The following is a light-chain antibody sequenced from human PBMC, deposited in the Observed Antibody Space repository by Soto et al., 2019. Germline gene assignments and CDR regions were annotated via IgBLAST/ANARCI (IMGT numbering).Light chain of an antibody. CDR2: GAS. CDR3: QQYNNWPPLT. V-gene: IGKV3-15*01. CDR1: QSVSSN. J-gene: IGKJ4*01. Sequence: EIVMTQSPATLSVSPGERATLSCRASQSVSSNLAWYQQKPGQAPRLLIYGASTRATGIPARFSGSGSVTEFILTISSLQSEDFAVYYCQQYNNWPPLTFGGGTKVEIK.